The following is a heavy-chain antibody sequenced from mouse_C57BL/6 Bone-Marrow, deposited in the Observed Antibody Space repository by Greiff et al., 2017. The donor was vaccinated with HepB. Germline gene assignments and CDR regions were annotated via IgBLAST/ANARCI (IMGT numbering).Heavy chain of an antibody. D-gene: IGHD2-10*01. CDR3: ARPIPTTYAMDY. CDR2: ISSGGSYT. Sequence: EVKLVESGGDLVKPGGSLKLSCAASGFTFSSYGMSWVRQTPDKRLEWVATISSGGSYTYYPDSVKGRFTISRDNAKNTLYLQMSSLKSDDTAMYYCARPIPTTYAMDYWGQGTSVTVSS. J-gene: IGHJ4*01. V-gene: IGHV5-6*01. CDR1: GFTFSSYG.